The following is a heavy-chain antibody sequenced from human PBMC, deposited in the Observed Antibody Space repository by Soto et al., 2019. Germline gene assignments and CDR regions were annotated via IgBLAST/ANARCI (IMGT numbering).Heavy chain of an antibody. CDR3: ARGSWLLPNNWFDP. V-gene: IGHV1-8*02. D-gene: IGHD3-22*01. Sequence: ASVKVSCKASGYTFTSYDINWRRQSTGQGLEWLGWMSPNNGNTSYAQKLQGRVTMTRNTSISTAYMELRSLRSDDTAVYYCARGSWLLPNNWFDPWGQGTLVTVSS. J-gene: IGHJ5*02. CDR2: MSPNNGNT. CDR1: GYTFTSYD.